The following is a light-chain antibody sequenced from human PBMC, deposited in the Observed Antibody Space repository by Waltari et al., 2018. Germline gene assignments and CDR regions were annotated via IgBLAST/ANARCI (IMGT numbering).Light chain of an antibody. Sequence: QSALTQPRSVSGSPGQSVTISCTRTSSDGGANTFVSWYQHHPDKAPKLIIYDINKRPSGVPDRFSGSKSGNTASLTISGLQAEDEADYYCCSCVGRNIYWVFGGGTKLTVL. V-gene: IGLV2-11*01. J-gene: IGLJ3*02. CDR2: DIN. CDR3: CSCVGRNIYWV. CDR1: SSDGGANTF.